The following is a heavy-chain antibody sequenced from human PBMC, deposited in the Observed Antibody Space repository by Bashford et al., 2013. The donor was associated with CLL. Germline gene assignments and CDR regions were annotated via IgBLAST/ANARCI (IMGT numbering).Heavy chain of an antibody. CDR3: ARDCNRGLLGYCSGGRRPWFDP. CDR1: GYTFTGYY. Sequence: ASVKVSCKASGYTFTGYYMHWVRQAPGQGLEWMGWINPNSGGTNYIQKFQGRVTVTRDTSISTAYMELRSLRSDDTAVYYCARDCNRGLLGYCSGGRRPWFDPWGQGTTVTVSS. J-gene: IGHJ5*01. CDR2: INPNSGGT. D-gene: IGHD2-15*01. V-gene: IGHV1-2*02.